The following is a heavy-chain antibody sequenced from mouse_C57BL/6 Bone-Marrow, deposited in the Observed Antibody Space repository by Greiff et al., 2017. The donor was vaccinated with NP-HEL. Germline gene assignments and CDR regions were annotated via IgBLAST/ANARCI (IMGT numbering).Heavy chain of an antibody. J-gene: IGHJ2*01. CDR1: GYTFTSYW. CDR2: LDPSDSYT. Sequence: QVQLQQPGAELVMPGASVKLSCKASGYTFTSYWMHWVKQRPGQGLEWIGELDPSDSYTNYNQKFKGKSPLTVDKSSSTAYMQLSSLTSEDSAVYYCARRRYYDYDEGHYWGQGTTLTVSS. D-gene: IGHD2-4*01. CDR3: ARRRYYDYDEGHY. V-gene: IGHV1-69*01.